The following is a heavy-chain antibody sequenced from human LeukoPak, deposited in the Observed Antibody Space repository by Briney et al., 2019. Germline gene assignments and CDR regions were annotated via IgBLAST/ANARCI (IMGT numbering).Heavy chain of an antibody. D-gene: IGHD6-13*01. CDR1: GFTFSNNW. Sequence: GGSLRLSCAASGFTFSNNWMAWVRQAPGKGLEWVAIMWYDGSSKYYADSVKGRFSISRDNPKNTLYLQMNSLRAEDTAVYYCADSWMLLYWGQGTLVTVSS. CDR2: MWYDGSSK. V-gene: IGHV3-33*08. CDR3: ADSWMLLY. J-gene: IGHJ4*02.